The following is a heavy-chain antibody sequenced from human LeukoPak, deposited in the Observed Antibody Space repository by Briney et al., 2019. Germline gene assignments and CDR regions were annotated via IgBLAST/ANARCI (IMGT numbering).Heavy chain of an antibody. D-gene: IGHD3-16*01. CDR1: AYTFTGYY. J-gene: IGHJ4*02. CDR3: ATQRGSYLWGTDFDY. Sequence: ASVKVSCKASAYTFTGYYMHWVRQAPGQGLEWMGWINPDSGGTNYAQKFQGRVTMTRDTSISTAYMELSRLRSDDTAVYYCATQRGSYLWGTDFDYWGQGTLVTVSS. V-gene: IGHV1-2*02. CDR2: INPDSGGT.